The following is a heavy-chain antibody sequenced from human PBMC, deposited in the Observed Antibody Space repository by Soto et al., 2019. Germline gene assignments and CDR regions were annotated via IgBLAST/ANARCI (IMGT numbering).Heavy chain of an antibody. D-gene: IGHD2-15*01. J-gene: IGHJ3*02. V-gene: IGHV1-69*01. CDR3: ARLPSVLRVVDM. Sequence: QVRLVQSGAEVKKPGSSVKVSCQASGGPFSNYALSWVRQAPGHGLEWMGGIIPISGTTDYAQKFQARVTITADESTNTAYMELSSLRADATAVYYCARLPSVLRVVDMWGQGTVVTVSS. CDR2: IIPISGTT. CDR1: GGPFSNYA.